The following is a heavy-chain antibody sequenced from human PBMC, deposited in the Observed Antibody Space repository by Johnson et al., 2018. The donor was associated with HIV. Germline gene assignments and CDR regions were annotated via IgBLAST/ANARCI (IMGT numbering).Heavy chain of an antibody. CDR3: ARSMRGAFDV. CDR2: IGTAGDNT. V-gene: IGHV3-23*04. J-gene: IGHJ3*01. Sequence: VQLVESGGGLVQPGGSLRLSCAASGFTFSSYDTHWVRQATGKGLEWVSAIGTAGDNTYYADSVEGRFTISRDNSKNTLYLQMNSLRAEDTAVYYCARSMRGAFDVWGQGTMVTVSS. CDR1: GFTFSSYD. D-gene: IGHD3-10*01.